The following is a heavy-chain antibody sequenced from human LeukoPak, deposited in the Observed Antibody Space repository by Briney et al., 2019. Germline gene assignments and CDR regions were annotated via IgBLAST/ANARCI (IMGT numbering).Heavy chain of an antibody. D-gene: IGHD1-7*01. CDR1: GFTFSSYG. Sequence: GGSLRLSCAASGFTFSSYGMHWVRQAPGKGLEWVAVIWYDGSNKYYADSVKGRFTISRDNSKNTLYLQMNSLRAEDMALYYCAKDMELELLGWFDYWGQGTLVTVSS. J-gene: IGHJ4*02. V-gene: IGHV3-30*02. CDR3: AKDMELELLGWFDY. CDR2: IWYDGSNK.